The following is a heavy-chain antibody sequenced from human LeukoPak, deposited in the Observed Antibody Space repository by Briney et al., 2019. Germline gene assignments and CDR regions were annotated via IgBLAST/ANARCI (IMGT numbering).Heavy chain of an antibody. V-gene: IGHV3-21*01. CDR1: GFTFSSYS. CDR2: ISSSSSYI. D-gene: IGHD6-6*01. CDR3: ARALSIAAKFDY. J-gene: IGHJ4*02. Sequence: GGSLRLSCAASGFTFSSYSMNWVRQAPGKGLEWVSSISSSSSYIYYADSVKGRFTISRDNAKNSLYLQMNSLRAEDTAVYYCARALSIAAKFDYWGQGTLVTVSS.